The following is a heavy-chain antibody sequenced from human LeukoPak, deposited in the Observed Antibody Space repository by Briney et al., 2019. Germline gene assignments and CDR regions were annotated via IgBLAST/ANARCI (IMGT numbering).Heavy chain of an antibody. CDR1: GFIFSNYA. D-gene: IGHD3-22*01. V-gene: IGHV3-30*02. Sequence: PGGSLRLSCAASGFIFSNYAMHWVRQPPGKGLEWVAFIRYDGSNKFYADSAKGRFTISRDDSKNTLFLQMNSLRAGDTALYYCARSSGYYYPLDNWGQGTLVTVSS. CDR3: ARSSGYYYPLDN. CDR2: IRYDGSNK. J-gene: IGHJ4*02.